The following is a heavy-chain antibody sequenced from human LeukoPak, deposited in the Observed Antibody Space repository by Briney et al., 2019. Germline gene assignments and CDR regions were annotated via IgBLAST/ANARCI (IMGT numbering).Heavy chain of an antibody. CDR3: AKDVSWNWFDP. CDR2: ISYDGSNK. Sequence: GGSLRLSCAASGFTFSTYAMHWVRQAPGKGLEWVAVISYDGSNKYYADSVEGRFTISRDNSKNTLYLQTNTLRAEDTAVYYCAKDVSWNWFDPWGQGTLVTVSS. CDR1: GFTFSTYA. J-gene: IGHJ5*02. V-gene: IGHV3-30*18.